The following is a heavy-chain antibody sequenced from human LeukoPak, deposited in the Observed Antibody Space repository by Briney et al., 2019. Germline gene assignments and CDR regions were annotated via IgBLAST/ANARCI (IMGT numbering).Heavy chain of an antibody. V-gene: IGHV4-34*01. D-gene: IGHD5-18*01. CDR1: GGSFSGYY. Sequence: SETLSLTCAVYGGSFSGYYWSWLRQPPGKGREWLGEINHSGSTNYNPSLKSRVTISVDTSKNQFSLKLSSVTAADTAVYYCARGGHGYSYGSYYYYGMDVWGQGTTVTVSS. CDR2: INHSGST. J-gene: IGHJ6*02. CDR3: ARGGHGYSYGSYYYYGMDV.